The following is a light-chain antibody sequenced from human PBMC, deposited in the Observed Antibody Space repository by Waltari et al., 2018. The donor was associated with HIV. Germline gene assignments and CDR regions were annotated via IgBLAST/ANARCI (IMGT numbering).Light chain of an antibody. Sequence: ILMTQSPATVSVSPGERVTLSCTASHSIFNNVAWYQQRRGQAPRLVIYGASTRVTGVPDRFSGSWSGTEFTLTISNVQSEDFALYFCQQYNDWLALTFGGGTKVEV. CDR1: HSIFNN. V-gene: IGKV3-15*01. CDR3: QQYNDWLALT. J-gene: IGKJ4*01. CDR2: GAS.